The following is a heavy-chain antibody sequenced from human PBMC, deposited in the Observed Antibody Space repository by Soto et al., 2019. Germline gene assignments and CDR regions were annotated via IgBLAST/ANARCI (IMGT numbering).Heavy chain of an antibody. Sequence: SVKVSCKASGGTFISYAISLVRRAPGQGLEWMGGIIPTFGTANYAQKFQGRVTITADESTSTAYMELSSLRSEDTAVYYCARDLSGTTHGMDVWGQGTTVTVSS. CDR1: GGTFISYA. D-gene: IGHD1-7*01. J-gene: IGHJ6*02. V-gene: IGHV1-69*13. CDR3: ARDLSGTTHGMDV. CDR2: IIPTFGTA.